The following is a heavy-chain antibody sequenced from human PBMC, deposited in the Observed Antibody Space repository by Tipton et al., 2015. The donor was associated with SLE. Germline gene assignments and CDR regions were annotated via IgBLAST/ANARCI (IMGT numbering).Heavy chain of an antibody. CDR3: ARVGSVAGTKGDAFDI. J-gene: IGHJ3*02. CDR1: GFTFSSYS. Sequence: SLRLSCAASGFTFSSYSMNWVRQAPGKGLEWVSSISSSSSYIYYADSVKGRFTISRDNAKNSLYLQMNSLRAEDTAVYYCARVGSVAGTKGDAFDIWGQGTMVTVSS. V-gene: IGHV3-21*04. D-gene: IGHD6-19*01. CDR2: ISSSSSYI.